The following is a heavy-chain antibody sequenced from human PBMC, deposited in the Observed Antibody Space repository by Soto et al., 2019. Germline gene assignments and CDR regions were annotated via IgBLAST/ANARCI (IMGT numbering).Heavy chain of an antibody. J-gene: IGHJ6*02. V-gene: IGHV3-23*01. CDR1: GFIFGAYA. CDR2: ISGSADIT. Sequence: EVQLSESGGGLVQPGGSLRLSCEGSGFIFGAYAMSWVRQAPGKGVEWVSAISGSADITYYADSVKGRFTISRDNSKNTQYLQMNSLRAEDTAVYYCAKAPQSDWVYYLYGMDVWGQGTTVTVSS. CDR3: AKAPQSDWVYYLYGMDV. D-gene: IGHD2-21*02.